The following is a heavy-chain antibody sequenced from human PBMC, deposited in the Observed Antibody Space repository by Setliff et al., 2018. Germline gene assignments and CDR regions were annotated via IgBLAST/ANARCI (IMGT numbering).Heavy chain of an antibody. D-gene: IGHD3-16*02. V-gene: IGHV3-7*03. CDR2: IKEDGSET. Sequence: LRLSCAASGFTLRSYWMSWVRQAPGKGLEWVANIKEDGSETYYGGSVKGRFTISRDNAKNSLYLQMNGLRVEDTAVYYCVNSYRGYDDYPDYWGQGTLVTVS. CDR1: GFTLRSYW. CDR3: VNSYRGYDDYPDY. J-gene: IGHJ4*02.